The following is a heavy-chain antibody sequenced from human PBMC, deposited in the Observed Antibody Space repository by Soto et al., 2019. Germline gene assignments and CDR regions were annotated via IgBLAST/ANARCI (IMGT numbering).Heavy chain of an antibody. CDR1: GFTVSSNY. CDR2: IYSGGST. Sequence: GGSLRLSCAASGFTVSSNYMSWVRQAPGKGLEWVSVIYSGGSTYYADSVKGRFTISRDNSKNTLYLQMNSLRAEDTAVYYCARGSGMVRYYFDYWGQGTLVTVSS. V-gene: IGHV3-53*01. J-gene: IGHJ4*02. CDR3: ARGSGMVRYYFDY. D-gene: IGHD3-10*01.